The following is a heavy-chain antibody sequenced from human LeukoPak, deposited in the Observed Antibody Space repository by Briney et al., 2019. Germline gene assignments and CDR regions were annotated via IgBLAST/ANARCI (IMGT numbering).Heavy chain of an antibody. J-gene: IGHJ3*02. D-gene: IGHD6-19*01. V-gene: IGHV4-61*02. CDR1: GGSINTASYS. Sequence: PSETLSLTCTVSGGSINTASYSWTWIRQPAGKGLEWIGRIYFSGNTGQNPSLKSRVTVSMDSSKNQFSLEMKSVTAADTAVYYCTRGWSSAGAFDIWGQGTMVTVSS. CDR2: IYFSGNT. CDR3: TRGWSSAGAFDI.